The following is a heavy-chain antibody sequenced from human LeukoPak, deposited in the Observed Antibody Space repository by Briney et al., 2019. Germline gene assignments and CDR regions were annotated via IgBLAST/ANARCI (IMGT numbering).Heavy chain of an antibody. D-gene: IGHD6-6*01. Sequence: GGSLRLSCAASEFTFSDHYIDWVRQAPGKGLEWVGRSRDKGNRYTTAYAASVRGRFTISRDDSKNSLYLQMNSLKIEDTAVYYCTRLGIAPRDFDYWGQGTLVTVSS. CDR1: EFTFSDHY. CDR3: TRLGIAPRDFDY. V-gene: IGHV3-72*01. J-gene: IGHJ4*02. CDR2: SRDKGNRYTT.